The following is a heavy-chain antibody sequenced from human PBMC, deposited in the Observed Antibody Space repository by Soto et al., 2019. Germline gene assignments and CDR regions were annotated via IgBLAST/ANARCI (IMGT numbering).Heavy chain of an antibody. Sequence: GGSLRLSCAASGFTFDDYGMSWVRQAPGKGLEWVSGINWNGGSTGYADSVKGRFTISRDNAKNSLYLQMNSLRAEDTALYYCARDQVGYYDILTGYASPPDYYGMDVWGQGTTVTVSS. CDR3: ARDQVGYYDILTGYASPPDYYGMDV. J-gene: IGHJ6*02. V-gene: IGHV3-20*04. CDR2: INWNGGST. CDR1: GFTFDDYG. D-gene: IGHD3-9*01.